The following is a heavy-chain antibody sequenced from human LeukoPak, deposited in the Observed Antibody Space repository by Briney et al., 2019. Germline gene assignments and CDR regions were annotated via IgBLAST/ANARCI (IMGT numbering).Heavy chain of an antibody. CDR1: GLTLSPYW. V-gene: IGHV3-74*01. CDR3: VRDSNLSFDY. D-gene: IGHD1-14*01. CDR2: ISTDGTVT. J-gene: IGHJ4*02. Sequence: GGSLRLSCAASGLTLSPYWMHWVRQAPGKGLVWVAHISTDGTVTTYADSVKGRFTTSRDNAKSTLYLQMNSLRAEDTAVYYCVRDSNLSFDYWGQGSLVTVSS.